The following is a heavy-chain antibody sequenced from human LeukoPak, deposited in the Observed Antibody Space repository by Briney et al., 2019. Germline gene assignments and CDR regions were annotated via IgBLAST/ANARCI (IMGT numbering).Heavy chain of an antibody. CDR2: IRSDGSET. D-gene: IGHD3-3*01. V-gene: IGHV3-64*04. J-gene: IGHJ4*02. CDR1: GFTFSSHA. Sequence: GGSLRLSCAASGFTFSSHAMHWVRQAPGKGLEYVSAIRSDGSETWYRNSVKGRFTISRDNSKKMLYLQMTSLRVEDTAVYYCAKENDFWSGPEGWGQGTLVTVSS. CDR3: AKENDFWSGPEG.